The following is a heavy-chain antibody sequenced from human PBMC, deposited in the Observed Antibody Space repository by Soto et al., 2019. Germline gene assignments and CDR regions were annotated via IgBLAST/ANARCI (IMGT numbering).Heavy chain of an antibody. CDR1: GFSLSTRGVA. Sequence: QITLKESGPTLVKPTQTLTLTCTFSGFSLSTRGVAVAWIRQPPGKALEWLAHIYWDDDKRYSPSLKTRLTITSDTSKSQVVLSMTNMDPVDTDTYYCPHRRLTVDRGGFDYWGQGTLFTVSS. CDR2: IYWDDDK. CDR3: PHRRLTVDRGGFDY. D-gene: IGHD3-10*01. V-gene: IGHV2-5*02. J-gene: IGHJ4*02.